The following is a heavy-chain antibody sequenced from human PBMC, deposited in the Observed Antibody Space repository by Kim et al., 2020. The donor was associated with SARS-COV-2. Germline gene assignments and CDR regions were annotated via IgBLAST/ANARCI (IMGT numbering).Heavy chain of an antibody. Sequence: SETLSLTCTVSDGSIRTYYWSWIRQPAVKGLEWIGRIYPSGTTNYNPSLRSRVTVSADPSKNQFSLRLSSVTAADTAIYYCARSATLSGTTNAKYFFDYWGQGILVTVSS. CDR1: DGSIRTYY. D-gene: IGHD1-1*01. CDR3: ARSATLSGTTNAKYFFDY. V-gene: IGHV4-4*07. J-gene: IGHJ4*02. CDR2: IYPSGTT.